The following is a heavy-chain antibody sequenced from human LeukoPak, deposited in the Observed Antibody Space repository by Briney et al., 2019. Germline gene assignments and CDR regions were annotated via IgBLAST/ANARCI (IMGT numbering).Heavy chain of an antibody. J-gene: IGHJ4*02. CDR1: GFTFSSYA. CDR3: ASRIAAAGFDY. V-gene: IGHV3-30-3*01. D-gene: IGHD6-13*01. CDR2: ISYDGSNK. Sequence: GGSLRLSCAASGFTFSSYAMHWVRQAPGKGLEWVAVISYDGSNKYYADSVRGRFTISRDNSKNTLYLQMISLRAEDTAVYYCASRIAAAGFDYWGQGTLVTVSS.